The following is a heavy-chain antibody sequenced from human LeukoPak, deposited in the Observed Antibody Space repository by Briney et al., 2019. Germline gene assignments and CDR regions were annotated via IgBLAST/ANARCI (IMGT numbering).Heavy chain of an antibody. D-gene: IGHD3-22*01. V-gene: IGHV3-74*01. CDR3: ARAPSEIGGYYPEYFRH. Sequence: GGSLRLSCAASGFTFSSYWMHWVRQASGKGLVWVSRIKSDGSTNYADSVKGRFTISRDNAKNTVSLQMNSLRAEDTGVYYCARAPSEIGGYYPEYFRHWGQGTLVTVSS. CDR2: IKSDGST. J-gene: IGHJ1*01. CDR1: GFTFSSYW.